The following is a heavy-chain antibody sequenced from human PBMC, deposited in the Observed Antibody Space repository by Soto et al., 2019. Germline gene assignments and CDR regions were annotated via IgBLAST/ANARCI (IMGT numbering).Heavy chain of an antibody. CDR2: INPSGGST. CDR1: GYTFTSYY. J-gene: IGHJ6*02. V-gene: IGHV1-46*01. D-gene: IGHD3-3*01. Sequence: GASVKVSCKASGYTFTSYYMHWVRQAPGQGLEWMGKINPSGGSTSYAQKFQGRVTMTRDTSTSTVYMELSSLRSEDTAVYYCARRHGPGAYYDFWSVDYYYYGMDVWGQGTTVTVSS. CDR3: ARRHGPGAYYDFWSVDYYYYGMDV.